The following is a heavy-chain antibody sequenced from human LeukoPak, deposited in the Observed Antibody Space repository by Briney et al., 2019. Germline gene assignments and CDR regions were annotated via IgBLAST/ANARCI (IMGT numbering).Heavy chain of an antibody. CDR2: IYYSGST. J-gene: IGHJ3*02. Sequence: PSETQSLTCAVSGGSISSSNWWSWVRQPPGKGLEWIGSIYYSGSTYYNPSLKSRDTISVDRSKNQFSLKLSSVTAADTAVYYCARDSNSGSYSDDAFDIWGQGTMVTVSS. V-gene: IGHV4-4*02. D-gene: IGHD1-26*01. CDR1: GGSISSSNW. CDR3: ARDSNSGSYSDDAFDI.